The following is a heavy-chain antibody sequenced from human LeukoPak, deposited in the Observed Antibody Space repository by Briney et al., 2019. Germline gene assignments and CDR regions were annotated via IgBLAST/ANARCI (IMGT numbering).Heavy chain of an antibody. D-gene: IGHD3-10*01. CDR2: IYYSGST. CDR3: ARFTYYYGSGSNDAFDI. V-gene: IGHV4-59*01. J-gene: IGHJ3*02. Sequence: SETLSLTCTVFGGFISSYYWSWIRQPPGKGLEWIGYIYYSGSTNYNPSLKSRVTISVDTSRKQFSLKLSSVTAADPAVYYCARFTYYYGSGSNDAFDIWGQGTMVTVSS. CDR1: GGFISSYY.